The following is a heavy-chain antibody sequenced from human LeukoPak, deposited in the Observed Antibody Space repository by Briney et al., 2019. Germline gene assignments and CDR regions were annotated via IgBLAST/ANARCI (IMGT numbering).Heavy chain of an antibody. D-gene: IGHD2-2*01. CDR2: ISWNSGSI. J-gene: IGHJ6*03. CDR3: AKGGGTSPWYMDV. Sequence: GRSLRLSCAASGFTFDDYAMHWVRQAPGKGLEWVSGISWNSGSIGYADSVKGRFTISRDNAKNSLYLQMNSLRAEDTALYYCAKGGGTSPWYMDVWGKGTTVTVSS. CDR1: GFTFDDYA. V-gene: IGHV3-9*01.